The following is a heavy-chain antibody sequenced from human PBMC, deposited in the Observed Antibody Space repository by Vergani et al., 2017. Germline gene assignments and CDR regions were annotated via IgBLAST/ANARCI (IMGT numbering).Heavy chain of an antibody. CDR2: IGSSGPYI. CDR1: GFTFSDFS. Sequence: VQLVESGGGLVKPGGSLRLSCAASGFTFSDFSMSWVRQAPGKGLEWVAFIGSSGPYINYADSVKGRFIISRDNAKNSLYLQMNSLRREDMALYYCAKDIGSYGGYVDYWGQGTLVTVSS. CDR3: AKDIGSYGGYVDY. V-gene: IGHV3-21*04. J-gene: IGHJ4*02. D-gene: IGHD5-12*01.